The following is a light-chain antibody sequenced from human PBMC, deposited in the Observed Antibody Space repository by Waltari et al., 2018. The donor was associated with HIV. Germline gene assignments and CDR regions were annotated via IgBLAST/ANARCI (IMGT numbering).Light chain of an antibody. J-gene: IGLJ3*02. CDR2: TNN. CDR3: ATWDDSLNGWV. V-gene: IGLV1-44*01. CDR1: SSNIATNT. Sequence: QSVLTQPPSASGTPGQRVTISCSGSSSNIATNTVNWYQQLPGTAPKLPIYTNNQRPSGVPARFSGSKSGTSASLAISGLQSDDDADYYCATWDDSLNGWVFGGGTRLTVL.